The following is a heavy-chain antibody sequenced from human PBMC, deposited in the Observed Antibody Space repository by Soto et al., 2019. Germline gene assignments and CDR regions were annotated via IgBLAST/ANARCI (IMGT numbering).Heavy chain of an antibody. V-gene: IGHV3-23*01. CDR3: AKDRVNHKSLRDPFDI. Sequence: SLRLSCAASGFTFSIFAMSWVRQAPGKGLEWVSGMGGSNDDTYYADSVKGRFTISRDNSKTTLFLQMNSLRAEDTALYYCAKDRVNHKSLRDPFDIWGRGTMVTVSS. CDR1: GFTFSIFA. J-gene: IGHJ3*02. D-gene: IGHD2-21*01. CDR2: MGGSNDDT.